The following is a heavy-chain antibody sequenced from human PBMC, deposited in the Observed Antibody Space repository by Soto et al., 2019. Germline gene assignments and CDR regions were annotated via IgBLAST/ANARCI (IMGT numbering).Heavy chain of an antibody. CDR2: IYYSGST. D-gene: IGHD3-3*01. V-gene: IGHV4-31*03. Sequence: SETLSLTCTVSGGSISNGGYYWTWIRQHPGKGLEWIGYIYYSGSTYYNPSLKSRVTISVDTSKNQFSLKLTSVTAADTAVYYCARDVTDFWSGHEGMDVWGQGTTVTV. J-gene: IGHJ6*02. CDR1: GGSISNGGYY. CDR3: ARDVTDFWSGHEGMDV.